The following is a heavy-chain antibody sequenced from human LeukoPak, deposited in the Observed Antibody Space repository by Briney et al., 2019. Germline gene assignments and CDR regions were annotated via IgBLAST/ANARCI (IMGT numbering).Heavy chain of an antibody. CDR3: AREKGYYFDY. J-gene: IGHJ4*02. CDR1: GFTVSSNY. CDR2: IYSDGST. V-gene: IGHV3-66*02. Sequence: GGSLRLSCAASGFTVSSNYMSWVRQAPGKGLEWVSVIYSDGSTYYADSVKGRFIISRDNSKNTLYLQMNSLRAEDTAVYYCAREKGYYFDYWGQGTLVTVSS.